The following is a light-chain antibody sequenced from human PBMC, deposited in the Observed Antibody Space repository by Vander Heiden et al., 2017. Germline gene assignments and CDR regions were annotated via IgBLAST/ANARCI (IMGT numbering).Light chain of an antibody. Sequence: SSELTQPPSVSVSPGQTASITCSGDKLGDKYACWYQQKPGQSPVLVIYQDHKRPSGIPERFSGSNSGNTATLTISGTQAMDEGDYYCQAWDSSTSLVFGGGTKLTVL. V-gene: IGLV3-1*01. CDR2: QDH. CDR1: KLGDKY. CDR3: QAWDSSTSLV. J-gene: IGLJ2*01.